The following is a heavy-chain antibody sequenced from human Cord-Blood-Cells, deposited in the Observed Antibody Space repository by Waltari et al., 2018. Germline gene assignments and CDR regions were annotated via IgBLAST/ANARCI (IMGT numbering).Heavy chain of an antibody. J-gene: IGHJ4*02. V-gene: IGHV3-33*01. CDR2: IWYDGSNK. D-gene: IGHD6-13*01. Sequence: QVQLVESGGGVVQPGRSLRLSCAASGFTFSRYGMHWVRQAPGKGLEWVAVIWYDGSNKYYADSVKGRFTISRDNSKNTLYLQMNSLRAEDTAVYYCARDNHGTFDYWGQGTLVTVSS. CDR1: GFTFSRYG. CDR3: ARDNHGTFDY.